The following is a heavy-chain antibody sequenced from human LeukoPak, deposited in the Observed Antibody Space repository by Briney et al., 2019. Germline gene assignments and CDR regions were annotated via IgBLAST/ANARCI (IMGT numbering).Heavy chain of an antibody. V-gene: IGHV4-34*01. CDR1: GGSFSGYY. D-gene: IGHD1-26*01. CDR3: ARNKDRGIDYYYGMDV. CDR2: INHSGST. Sequence: SETLSLTCAVYGGSFSGYYWSWIRQPPGKGLEWIGEINHSGSTNYNPSLKSRVTISVDTSKNQFSLKLSSVTAADTAVYYCARNKDRGIDYYYGMDVWGQGTTVTVSS. J-gene: IGHJ6*02.